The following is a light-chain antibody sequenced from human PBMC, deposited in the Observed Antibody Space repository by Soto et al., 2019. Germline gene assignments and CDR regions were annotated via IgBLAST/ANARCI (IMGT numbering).Light chain of an antibody. CDR2: STY. CDR3: QSYDSNLGVV. J-gene: IGLJ2*01. Sequence: QPVLTQPPSVSGAPGQRVTISCTGSSSNIGAIYDVQWYQQFPGTAPKLLIYSTYNRPSGVPDRFSGSKSGTSASLAITGLQAEDEADYYCQSYDSNLGVVLGGGTKLTVL. CDR1: SSNIGAIYD. V-gene: IGLV1-40*01.